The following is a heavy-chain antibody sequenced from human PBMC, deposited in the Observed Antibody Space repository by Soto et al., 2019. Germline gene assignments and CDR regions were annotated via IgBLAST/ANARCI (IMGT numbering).Heavy chain of an antibody. V-gene: IGHV3-48*01. Sequence: GGSLRLSCAASGFTFSTYSMNWVRQAPGEGLEWVSYISSSSSTIFYTDSVKGRFTVSRDNAKNSLYLQMNSLRAEDTAFYYCARPTYYYDSSGPPAYWGQGTLVTVSS. D-gene: IGHD3-22*01. CDR1: GFTFSTYS. CDR2: ISSSSSTI. CDR3: ARPTYYYDSSGPPAY. J-gene: IGHJ4*02.